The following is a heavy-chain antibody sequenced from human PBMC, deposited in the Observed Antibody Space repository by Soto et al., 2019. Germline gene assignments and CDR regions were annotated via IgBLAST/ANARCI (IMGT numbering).Heavy chain of an antibody. CDR2: ISAFNGQT. J-gene: IGHJ6*02. Sequence: QVQLVQSGDEVKKPGASVKVSCRASGYTFTSYGVSWVRQAPGQGLEWMGWISAFNGQTNYIQKFQGRDTLTTEAGTRTASMDLRLLRPADTAVEYCERGGDYYYGVDVRGQGTTVTVAS. CDR3: ERGGDYYYGVDV. V-gene: IGHV1-18*01. D-gene: IGHD3-16*01. CDR1: GYTFTSYG.